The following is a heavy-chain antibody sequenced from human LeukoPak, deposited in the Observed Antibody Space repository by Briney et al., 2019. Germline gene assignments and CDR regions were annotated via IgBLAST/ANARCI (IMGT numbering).Heavy chain of an antibody. CDR2: IYSTGST. Sequence: SETLSLTCTVSAGSLNTYYWSWIRQPPGEGLEWTGYIYSTGSTNYNPSLKSRVTISVDTSKNQFSLKLSSVTAADTAVYYCAKTVFLSGWHFDYWGQGTLVTVSS. V-gene: IGHV4-59*08. CDR3: AKTVFLSGWHFDY. D-gene: IGHD3-3*01. J-gene: IGHJ4*02. CDR1: AGSLNTYY.